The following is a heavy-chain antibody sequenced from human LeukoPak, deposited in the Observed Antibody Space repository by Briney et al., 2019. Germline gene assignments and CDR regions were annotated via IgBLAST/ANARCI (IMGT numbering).Heavy chain of an antibody. Sequence: GGSLRLSFAASGFTFSTYWMSWVRQAPGKGLEWVANIKQHGSEKYYVDSVKGRFTISRDNAKNSLYLQMNSLRAEDTAVYYCARANYDFWSGSPTYYYYYYMDVWGKGTTVTVSS. J-gene: IGHJ6*03. CDR1: GFTFSTYW. D-gene: IGHD3-3*01. CDR2: IKQHGSEK. CDR3: ARANYDFWSGSPTYYYYYYMDV. V-gene: IGHV3-7*01.